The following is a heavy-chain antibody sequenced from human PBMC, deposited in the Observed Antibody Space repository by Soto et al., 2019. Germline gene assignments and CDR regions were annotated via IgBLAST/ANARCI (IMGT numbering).Heavy chain of an antibody. CDR1: GFTFRSYW. V-gene: IGHV3-74*01. D-gene: IGHD6-6*01. CDR3: ASGGSSLSFDS. J-gene: IGHJ4*02. CDR2: INSDGSST. Sequence: EVQLVESGGGLVQPGGSLRLSCAASGFTFRSYWMQWVRQAPGKGLVWVSWINSDGSSTSYADSVKGRFTISRDNAKNTLYLQMNRLRAADTAVYYCASGGSSLSFDSWGQGTLVTVSS.